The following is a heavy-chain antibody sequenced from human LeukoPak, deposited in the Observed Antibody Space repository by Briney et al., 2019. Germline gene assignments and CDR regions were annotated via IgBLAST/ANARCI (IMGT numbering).Heavy chain of an antibody. CDR2: IYHSGST. CDR1: GGSISSGGYS. CDR3: ASSSYSSSWYSTGWFDP. V-gene: IGHV4-30-2*01. Sequence: PSETLSLTCAVSGGSISSGGYSWSWIRQPPGKGLEWIGYIYHSGSTYYNPSLKSRVTISVDRSKNQFSLKLSSVTAADTAVYYYASSSYSSSWYSTGWFDPWGQGTLVTVSS. D-gene: IGHD6-13*01. J-gene: IGHJ5*02.